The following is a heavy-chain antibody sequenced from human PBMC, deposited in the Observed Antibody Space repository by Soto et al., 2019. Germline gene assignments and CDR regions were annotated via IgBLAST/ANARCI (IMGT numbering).Heavy chain of an antibody. V-gene: IGHV4-31*03. Sequence: PSETLSLTCTVPGGSISSGGYYWSWIRQHPGKGLEWIGYIYYSGSTYYNPSLKGRVTISVDTSKNQLSLKLSSVTAADTAVYSCAGATSKAAAGNVLVPWAQRHPVPVSS. CDR3: AGATSKAAAGNVLVP. J-gene: IGHJ1*01. CDR2: IYYSGST. CDR1: GGSISSGGYY. D-gene: IGHD6-25*01.